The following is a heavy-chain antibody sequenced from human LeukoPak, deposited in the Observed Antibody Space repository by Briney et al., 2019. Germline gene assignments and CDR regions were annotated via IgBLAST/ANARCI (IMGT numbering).Heavy chain of an antibody. Sequence: GGSLRLSCAAAGFTFNTYTMNWVRQAPGKGLEWVSYISGSSGIIDYADSVKGRFTISRDNDKNSLYLQMNNLRVEDTAMYYCAGGTGFIIKDWGQGTLVTVSS. V-gene: IGHV3-48*04. D-gene: IGHD3-9*01. J-gene: IGHJ4*02. CDR3: AGGTGFIIKD. CDR2: ISGSSGII. CDR1: GFTFNTYT.